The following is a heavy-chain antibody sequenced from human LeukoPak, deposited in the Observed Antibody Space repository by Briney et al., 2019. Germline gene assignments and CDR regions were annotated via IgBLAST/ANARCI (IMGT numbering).Heavy chain of an antibody. D-gene: IGHD3-9*01. CDR3: TTDPPTYYDILTGYKGGLGY. CDR1: GFTFSSYS. V-gene: IGHV3-48*04. Sequence: GGSLRLSCAASGFTFSSYSMNWVRQAPGKGLEWVSYISSSGSTIYYADSVKGRFTISRDNAKNSLYLQMNSLRAEDTAVYYCTTDPPTYYDILTGYKGGLGYWGQGTLVTVSS. J-gene: IGHJ4*02. CDR2: ISSSGSTI.